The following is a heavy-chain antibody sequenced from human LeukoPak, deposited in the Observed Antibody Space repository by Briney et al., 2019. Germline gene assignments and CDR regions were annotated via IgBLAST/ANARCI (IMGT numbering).Heavy chain of an antibody. D-gene: IGHD2-2*01. V-gene: IGHV4-61*02. J-gene: IGHJ3*02. CDR1: GDSINSGTYY. CDR2: TYTSEST. CDR3: ARDLGPHCSNTSCYRVPAFHI. Sequence: SQTLSLTCTVSGDSINSGTYYWSWIRQPAGKGLEWIGRTYTSESTKYNPSLKSRVTISLDTSKNQFSLNLRSVTAADTAVYYCARDLGPHCSNTSCYRVPAFHIWGQGTMVTVPS.